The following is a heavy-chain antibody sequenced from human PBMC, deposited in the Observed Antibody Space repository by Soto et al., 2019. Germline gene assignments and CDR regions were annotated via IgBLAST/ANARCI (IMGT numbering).Heavy chain of an antibody. Sequence: GASVKVSCKASGYTFTSYGISWVRQAPGQGLEWMGGIIPIFGTANYAQKFQGRVTITADESTSTAYMELSSLRSEDTAVYYCARARRAEWYSSGWYERYYFDYWGQGTLVTVSS. CDR3: ARARRAEWYSSGWYERYYFDY. V-gene: IGHV1-69*13. J-gene: IGHJ4*02. D-gene: IGHD6-19*01. CDR2: IIPIFGTA. CDR1: GYTFTSYG.